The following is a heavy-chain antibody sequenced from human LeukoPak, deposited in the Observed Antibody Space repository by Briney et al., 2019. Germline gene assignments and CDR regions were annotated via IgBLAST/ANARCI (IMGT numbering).Heavy chain of an antibody. J-gene: IGHJ3*02. V-gene: IGHV3-48*01. D-gene: IGHD3-22*01. Sequence: GGFLRLSCAASGFTFSSYSMNWVRQAPGKGLEWVSYISSSSSTIYYADSVKGRFTISRDNAKNSLYLQMNSLRAEDTAVYYCARVYYDSSGYYDAFDIWGQGTMVTVSS. CDR2: ISSSSSTI. CDR1: GFTFSSYS. CDR3: ARVYYDSSGYYDAFDI.